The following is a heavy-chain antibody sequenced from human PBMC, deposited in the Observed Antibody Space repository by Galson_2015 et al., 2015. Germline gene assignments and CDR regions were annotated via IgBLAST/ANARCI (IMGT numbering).Heavy chain of an antibody. CDR3: ARDRAGGSYKDNYYYGMDV. V-gene: IGHV3-30*03. CDR1: GFTFSSYG. D-gene: IGHD1-26*01. J-gene: IGHJ6*02. CDR2: ISYDGSNK. Sequence: SLRLSCAASGFTFSSYGMHWVRQAPGKGLEWVAVISYDGSNKYYADSVKGRLTISRDNSKNTLYLQMNSLRAEDTAVYYCARDRAGGSYKDNYYYGMDVWGQGTTVTVSS.